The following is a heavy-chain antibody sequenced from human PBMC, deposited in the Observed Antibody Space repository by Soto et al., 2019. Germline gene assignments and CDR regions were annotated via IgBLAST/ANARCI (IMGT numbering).Heavy chain of an antibody. CDR1: GGSISSYY. Sequence: QVQLQESGPGLVKPSETLSLTCTVSGGSISSYYWSWIRKPPGKGLEWIGYIYFRGTTNYNPSLKSRVTMSADTSKNQFSLKLNSVTAADTAVYYCARMNYYDTSGYPFDYWGQGMMVTVSS. CDR3: ARMNYYDTSGYPFDY. V-gene: IGHV4-59*01. CDR2: IYFRGTT. J-gene: IGHJ4*02. D-gene: IGHD3-22*01.